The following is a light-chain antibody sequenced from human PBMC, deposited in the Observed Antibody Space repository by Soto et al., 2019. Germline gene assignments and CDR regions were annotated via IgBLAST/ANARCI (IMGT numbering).Light chain of an antibody. V-gene: IGKV3-15*01. CDR1: QSVSSN. CDR3: QQYNNWPPVT. J-gene: IGKJ2*01. CDR2: GAS. Sequence: EIVMTQSPATLSVSPGERATLSCRASQSVSSNFAWYQQKPGQAPRLLIYGASTSATGIPARFSGSGSGTEFTLTISSLQSEDFAVYYCQQYNNWPPVTFGQGTKLEIK.